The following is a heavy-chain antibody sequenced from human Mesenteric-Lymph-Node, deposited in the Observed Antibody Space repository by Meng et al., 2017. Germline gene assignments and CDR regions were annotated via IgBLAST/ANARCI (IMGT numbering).Heavy chain of an antibody. CDR3: ARHDGGYGDYFDH. CDR2: IYYSGST. V-gene: IGHV4-39*01. Sequence: PELQESGPGLVTPSETLSLTCTVSGGSISSSRHYWGWIRQPPGKGLEWIGSIYYSGSTYYNPSLRSRVTMSLDTSKNQFSLKLSSVTATDTAVYYCARHDGGYGDYFDHWGQGTLVTVSS. J-gene: IGHJ4*02. D-gene: IGHD5-12*01. CDR1: GGSISSSRHY.